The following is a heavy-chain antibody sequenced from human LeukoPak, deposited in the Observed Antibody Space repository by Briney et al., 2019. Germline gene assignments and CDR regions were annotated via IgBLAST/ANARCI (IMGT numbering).Heavy chain of an antibody. CDR1: GYSFTSYW. D-gene: IGHD6-13*01. V-gene: IGHV5-10-1*01. Sequence: GESLKISCKGSGYSFTSYWISWVRQMPGKGLEWMGRIDPSDSYTNYSPSFQGHVTISADKSISTAYLQWSSLRASDTAMYYCARRYAGTEDYWGQGTLVTVSS. CDR2: IDPSDSYT. J-gene: IGHJ4*02. CDR3: ARRYAGTEDY.